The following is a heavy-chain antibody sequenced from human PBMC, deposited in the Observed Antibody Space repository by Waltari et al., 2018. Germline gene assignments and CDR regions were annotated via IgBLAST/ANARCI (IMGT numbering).Heavy chain of an antibody. CDR3: ARHPIVLDIVVVVAAYFDY. D-gene: IGHD2-15*01. V-gene: IGHV4-39*01. Sequence: QLQLQESGPGLVKPSETLSLTCTVSGGSISSSSYYWGWIRQPPGKGLEWIGSIYYSGSTYYNPSLKSRVTISVDTSKNQFSLKLSSVTAADTAVYYCARHPIVLDIVVVVAAYFDYWGQGTLVTVSS. CDR2: IYYSGST. J-gene: IGHJ4*02. CDR1: GGSISSSSYY.